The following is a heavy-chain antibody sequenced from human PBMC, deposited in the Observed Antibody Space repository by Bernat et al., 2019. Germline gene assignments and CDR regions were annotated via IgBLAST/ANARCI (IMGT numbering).Heavy chain of an antibody. Sequence: QVQLVESGGGVVQPGRSLRLSCAASGFTFSSYGMHWVRQAPGKGLGWVAVISYDGSNKYYADPVKGRFTISRDNSNNTLYLQMNSLRAEDTAVYYCAKDLYGGIYYYGMDVWGQGTTVTVS. V-gene: IGHV3-30*18. CDR1: GFTFSSYG. J-gene: IGHJ6*02. D-gene: IGHD3-16*01. CDR3: AKDLYGGIYYYGMDV. CDR2: ISYDGSNK.